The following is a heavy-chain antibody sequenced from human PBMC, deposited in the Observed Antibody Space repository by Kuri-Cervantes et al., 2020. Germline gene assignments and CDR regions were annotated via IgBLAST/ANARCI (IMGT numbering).Heavy chain of an antibody. CDR2: IIPIFGTA. CDR1: GGAFSSYA. V-gene: IGHV1-69*05. Sequence: SVKVSCKASGGAFSSYAISWVRQAPGQGLEWMGGIIPIFGTANYAQKFQGRVTITTDESTSTAYMELSSLRSEDTAVYYYASGDAFGVVDYYMDVWGKGTTVTVSS. CDR3: ASGDAFGVVDYYMDV. D-gene: IGHD3-3*01. J-gene: IGHJ6*03.